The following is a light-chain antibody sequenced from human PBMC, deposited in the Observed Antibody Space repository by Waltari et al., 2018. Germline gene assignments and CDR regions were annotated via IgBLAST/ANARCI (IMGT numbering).Light chain of an antibody. J-gene: IGKJ1*01. Sequence: EVVMTQSPATLSVSPGDRATLSCRASQGIHSDLARYQQKPGQPPRLLIYSASTRATCVPARITGSRSVTEFTLTVSSLQPEDSAVYYCQQYNVWPPWTFGQGTKVEIK. CDR2: SAS. CDR1: QGIHSD. CDR3: QQYNVWPPWT. V-gene: IGKV3-15*01.